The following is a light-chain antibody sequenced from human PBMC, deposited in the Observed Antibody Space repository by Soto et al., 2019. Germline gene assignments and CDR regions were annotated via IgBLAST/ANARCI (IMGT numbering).Light chain of an antibody. CDR1: QNIRNW. CDR2: DVS. J-gene: IGKJ1*01. Sequence: DIQMTESASTLSASIGDIVTITCRASQNIRNWLAWYQQKPGKAPKLLIYDVSSLESGVQPRFSGSGSGTDFTLTIRGLQPDDFATDDCKQYDSYWTCGQGTKVDIK. V-gene: IGKV1-5*01. CDR3: KQYDSYWT.